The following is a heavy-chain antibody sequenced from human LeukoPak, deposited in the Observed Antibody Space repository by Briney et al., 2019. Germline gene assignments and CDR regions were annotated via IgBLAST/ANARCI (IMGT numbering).Heavy chain of an antibody. CDR3: ARGGYSSSWGYYYYGMDV. CDR1: GGSISSYY. Sequence: SETLSLTCTVSGGSISSYYWSWIRQPPGKGLEWIGSIYHSGSTYYNPSLKSRVTISVDTSKNQFSLKLSSVTAADTAVYYCARGGYSSSWGYYYYGMDVWGQGTTVTVSS. CDR2: IYHSGST. D-gene: IGHD6-13*01. J-gene: IGHJ6*02. V-gene: IGHV4-38-2*02.